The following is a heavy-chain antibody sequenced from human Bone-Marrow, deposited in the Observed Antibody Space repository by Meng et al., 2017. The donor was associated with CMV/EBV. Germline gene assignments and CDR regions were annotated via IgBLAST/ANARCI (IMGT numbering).Heavy chain of an antibody. CDR1: GFTFSSYS. D-gene: IGHD3-3*01. CDR3: AMGSRDFWSGYYWDYFDY. J-gene: IGHJ4*02. CDR2: ISSSSSYI. Sequence: GESLKISCAASGFTFSSYSMNWVRQAPGKGLEWVSSISSSSSYIYYADSVKGRFTISRDNAKNSLYLQMNSLRAEDTAVYYCAMGSRDFWSGYYWDYFDYWGQGTLVTVSS. V-gene: IGHV3-21*01.